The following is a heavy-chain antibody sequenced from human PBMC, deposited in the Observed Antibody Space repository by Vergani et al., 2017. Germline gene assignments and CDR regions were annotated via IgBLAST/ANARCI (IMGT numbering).Heavy chain of an antibody. D-gene: IGHD2-15*01. J-gene: IGHJ4*02. Sequence: QVQLQESGPGLVKPSETLSLTCTVPGDSVISTDYHWGSIRQPPGKGLEWIGSMDYSGSTSYNPSLESRISISFETPKNQFSLRLTSVTAAHTAVYYCASKRGACRAAYCHSYDFWGPGTLVGVSS. CDR1: GDSVISTDYH. CDR3: ASKRGACRAAYCHSYDF. V-gene: IGHV4-39*01. CDR2: MDYSGST.